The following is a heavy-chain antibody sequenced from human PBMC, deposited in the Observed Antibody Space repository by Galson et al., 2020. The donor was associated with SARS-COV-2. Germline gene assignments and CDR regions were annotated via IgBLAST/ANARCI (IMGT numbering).Heavy chain of an antibody. D-gene: IGHD4-17*01. CDR1: GFTFSSYA. V-gene: IGHV3-23*01. CDR3: AKDTAGYGDYGDAFDI. CDR2: ISGSGGST. J-gene: IGHJ3*02. Sequence: GGSLRLSCAASGFTFSSYAMSWVRQAPGKGLEWVSAISGSGGSTYYADSVKGRFTISRDNSKNTLYLQMNSLRAEDTAVYYCAKDTAGYGDYGDAFDIWGQGTIVTVSA.